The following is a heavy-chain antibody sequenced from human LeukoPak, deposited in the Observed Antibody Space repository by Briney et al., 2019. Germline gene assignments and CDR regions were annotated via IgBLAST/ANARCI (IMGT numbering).Heavy chain of an antibody. CDR3: ARERDSSGWYLGYFDY. J-gene: IGHJ4*02. D-gene: IGHD6-19*01. CDR2: IIPIFGTA. V-gene: IGHV1-69*05. CDR1: GGTFISYA. Sequence: GASVKVSCKASGGTFISYAISWVRQAPGQGLEWMGRIIPIFGTANYAQKFQGRVTITTDESTSTAYMELSSLRSEDTAVYYCARERDSSGWYLGYFDYWGQGTLVTVSS.